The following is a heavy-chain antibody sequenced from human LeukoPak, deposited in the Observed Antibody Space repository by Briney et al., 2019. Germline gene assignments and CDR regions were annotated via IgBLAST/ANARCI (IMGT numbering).Heavy chain of an antibody. Sequence: GGSLRLSCAASGLTFSSYSMNWVRQAPGKGLEWVSSISSSSSYIYYADSVKGRFTISRDNAKNSLYLQMNSLRAEDTGVYYCARDKSNKGHDCWGQGTLVTVSS. CDR3: ARDKSNKGHDC. CDR1: GLTFSSYS. J-gene: IGHJ4*02. V-gene: IGHV3-21*04. CDR2: ISSSSSYI.